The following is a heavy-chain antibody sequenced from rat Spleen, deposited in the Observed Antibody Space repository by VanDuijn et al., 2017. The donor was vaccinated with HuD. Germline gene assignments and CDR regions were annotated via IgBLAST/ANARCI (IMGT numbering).Heavy chain of an antibody. CDR3: TRHVYYGLLDYFDY. V-gene: IGHV5-29*01. CDR1: GFTFSNYA. Sequence: EVQLVESGGGLVQPGRSLKLSCAASGFTFSNYAMAWVRQAPTKGLEWVASITNTGGSTYYPDSVKGRFTISRDNAKSTLYLQMNSLRSEDTATYYCTRHVYYGLLDYFDYWGQGVMVTVSS. CDR2: ITNTGGST. J-gene: IGHJ2*01. D-gene: IGHD1-6*01.